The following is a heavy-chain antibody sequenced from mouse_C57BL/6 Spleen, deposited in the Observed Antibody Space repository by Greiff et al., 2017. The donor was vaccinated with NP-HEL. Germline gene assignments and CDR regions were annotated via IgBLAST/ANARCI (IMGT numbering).Heavy chain of an antibody. CDR1: GYTFTDYE. J-gene: IGHJ4*01. D-gene: IGHD1-1*02. Sequence: QVQLQQSGAELVRPGASVTLSCKASGYTFTDYEMHWVKQTPVHGLEWIGAIDPETGGTAYNQKFKGKAILTADKSSSTAYMELRSLTSEDSAVYYCTSPGGYGAMDYWGQGTSVTVSS. V-gene: IGHV1-15*01. CDR2: IDPETGGT. CDR3: TSPGGYGAMDY.